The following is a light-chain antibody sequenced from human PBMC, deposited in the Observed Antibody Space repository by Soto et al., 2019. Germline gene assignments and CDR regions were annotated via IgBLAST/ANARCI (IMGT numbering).Light chain of an antibody. CDR3: QQGHNWPLT. V-gene: IGKV3-15*01. CDR1: QSINSE. J-gene: IGKJ2*01. Sequence: EIVMTQSPATLSLSPGERAALSCRASQSINSELAWYQQKPGQPPRLLIYGASTRATGVPARFTGSESGSEFTLTINGLQSEDFAVYYCQQGHNWPLTFGQGTRLEI. CDR2: GAS.